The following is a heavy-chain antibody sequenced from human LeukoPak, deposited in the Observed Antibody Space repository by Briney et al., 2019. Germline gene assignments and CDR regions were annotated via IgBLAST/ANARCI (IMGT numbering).Heavy chain of an antibody. D-gene: IGHD3-16*01. J-gene: IGHJ4*02. CDR2: IHNSGTS. CDR3: TRGAGWLIDY. Sequence: TSETLSLTCTVSDDSISDYYRGWIRQPPGKGLEWIGYIHNSGTSTYNLSLKSRVTISADTSKNQFSLKLNSMTTADTAVYYCTRGAGWLIDYWGQGILVTVSS. CDR1: DDSISDYY. V-gene: IGHV4-59*01.